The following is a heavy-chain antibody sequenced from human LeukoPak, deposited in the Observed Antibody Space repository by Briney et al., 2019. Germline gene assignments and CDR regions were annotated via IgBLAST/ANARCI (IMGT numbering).Heavy chain of an antibody. Sequence: QPGGSLRLSCAASGFTFRSYGMHWVRQAPGKGLEWVALIRYDGSNKYYADSVKGRFTISRDSSKNTLYLQMNSLRAEDMAVYYCAREGIIVATEANWFDPWGQGTLVTVSS. CDR3: AREGIIVATEANWFDP. CDR1: GFTFRSYG. D-gene: IGHD2-15*01. CDR2: IRYDGSNK. J-gene: IGHJ5*02. V-gene: IGHV3-30*02.